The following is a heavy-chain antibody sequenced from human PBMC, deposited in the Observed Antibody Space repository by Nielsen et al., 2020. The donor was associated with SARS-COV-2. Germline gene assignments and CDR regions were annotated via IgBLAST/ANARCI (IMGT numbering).Heavy chain of an antibody. Sequence: GGSLRLSCAASGFTFDDYGMSWVRQAPGKGLEWVSGISWNSGSIGYADSVKGRFTISRDNAKNSLYLQMNSLRAEDTAVYYCATFGGGYDYGVGYWGQGTLVTVSS. J-gene: IGHJ4*02. V-gene: IGHV3-20*04. D-gene: IGHD5-12*01. CDR3: ATFGGGYDYGVGY. CDR1: GFTFDDYG. CDR2: ISWNSGSI.